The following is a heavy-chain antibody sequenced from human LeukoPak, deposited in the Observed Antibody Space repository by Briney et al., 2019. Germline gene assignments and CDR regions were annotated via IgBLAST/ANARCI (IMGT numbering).Heavy chain of an antibody. Sequence: GGSLRLSCAASEFNVSNYWMHWIRQAPGTGPMWVSRINGDGSDTKYADSVKGRLTISRDNAKNTLYLHMNSLRAEDTALYWCARWDTGMAAFDLWGQGTLVTVSS. CDR1: EFNVSNYW. J-gene: IGHJ4*02. V-gene: IGHV3-74*03. CDR3: ARWDTGMAAFDL. CDR2: INGDGSDT. D-gene: IGHD5-18*01.